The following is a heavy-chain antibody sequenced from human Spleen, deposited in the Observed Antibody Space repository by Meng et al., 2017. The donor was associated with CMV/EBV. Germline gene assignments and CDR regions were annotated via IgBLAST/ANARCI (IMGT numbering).Heavy chain of an antibody. J-gene: IGHJ5*02. D-gene: IGHD6-13*01. V-gene: IGHV4-34*01. CDR3: ARGGGSSWYRTGGWFDP. Sequence: QVHLQQWGAGLLTPSATLSLPCAVYGGSFSGYYWGWIRQPPGKGLEWIGEINHSGSTNYNPSLKSRVTISVDTSKNQFSLKLSSVTAADTAVYYCARGGGSSWYRTGGWFDPWGQGTLVTVSS. CDR2: INHSGST. CDR1: GGSFSGYY.